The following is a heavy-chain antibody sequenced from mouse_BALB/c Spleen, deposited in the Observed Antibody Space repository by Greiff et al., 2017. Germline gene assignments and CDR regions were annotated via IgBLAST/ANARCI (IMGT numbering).Heavy chain of an antibody. D-gene: IGHD4-1*01. V-gene: IGHV5-9*03. CDR2: ISSGGGNT. J-gene: IGHJ4*01. CDR3: ARSLTDYYAMDY. CDR1: GFTFSSYT. Sequence: EVQVVESGGGLVKPGGSLKLSCAASGFTFSSYTMSWVRQTPEKRLEWVATISSGGGNTYYPDSVKGRFTISRDNAKNNLYLQMSSLRSEDTALYYCARSLTDYYAMDYWGQGTSVTVSS.